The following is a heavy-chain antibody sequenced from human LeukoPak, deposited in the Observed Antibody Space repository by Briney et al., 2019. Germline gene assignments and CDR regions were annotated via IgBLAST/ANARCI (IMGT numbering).Heavy chain of an antibody. V-gene: IGHV3-30*04. Sequence: PGRSLRLSCAASGFTFSSYAMHWVRQAPGKGLEWAAVISYDGSNKYYADSVKGRFTISRDNSKNTLYLQMNSLRAEDTAVYYCARQRMMTAAGTILNWFDPWGQGTLVTVSS. D-gene: IGHD6-13*01. CDR2: ISYDGSNK. CDR1: GFTFSSYA. J-gene: IGHJ5*02. CDR3: ARQRMMTAAGTILNWFDP.